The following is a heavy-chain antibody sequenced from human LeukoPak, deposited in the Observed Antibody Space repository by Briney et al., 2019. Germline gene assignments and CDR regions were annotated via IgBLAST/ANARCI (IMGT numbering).Heavy chain of an antibody. V-gene: IGHV4-34*01. CDR3: ARVSVPAAGDY. CDR1: GGSFSGYY. CDR2: INHSGST. D-gene: IGHD2-2*01. J-gene: IGHJ4*02. Sequence: SETLSLTCAAYGGSFSGYYWSWIRQPPGKGLEWIGEINHSGSTNYNPSLKSRVTISVDTSKNQFSLKLSSVTAADTAVYYCARVSVPAAGDYWGQGTLVTVSS.